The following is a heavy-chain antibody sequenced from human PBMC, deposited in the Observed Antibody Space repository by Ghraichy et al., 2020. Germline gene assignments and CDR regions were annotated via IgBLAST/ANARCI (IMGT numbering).Heavy chain of an antibody. J-gene: IGHJ4*02. V-gene: IGHV4-39*01. Sequence: SQTLSLTCTVSGGSISSSSYYWGWIRQPPGKGLEWIGSIYYSGSTYYNPSLKSRVTISVDTSKNQFSLKLSSVTAADTAVYYCARQGLTGYYNGLDYWGQGTLVTVSS. CDR1: GGSISSSSYY. CDR3: ARQGLTGYYNGLDY. CDR2: IYYSGST. D-gene: IGHD3-9*01.